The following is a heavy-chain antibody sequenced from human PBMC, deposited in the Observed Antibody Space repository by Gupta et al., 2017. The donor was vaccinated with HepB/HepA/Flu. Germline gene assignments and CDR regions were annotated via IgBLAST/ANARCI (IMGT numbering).Heavy chain of an antibody. CDR2: IKSRAYGGTT. Sequence: VLLVESGGGLVKPGRSLRLSCTASGITLGDYAMSWFRQAPGKGLEWVGFIKSRAYGGTTEYAASVKGRFSISRDDSKSIAYLQMNSLKTEDTAVYYCTTGLGHCSGGSCYWFDPWGQGTLVTVSS. CDR3: TTGLGHCSGGSCYWFDP. D-gene: IGHD2-15*01. V-gene: IGHV3-49*05. CDR1: GITLGDYA. J-gene: IGHJ5*02.